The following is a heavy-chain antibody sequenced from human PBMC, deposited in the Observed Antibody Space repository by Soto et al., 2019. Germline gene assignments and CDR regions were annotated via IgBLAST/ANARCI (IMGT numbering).Heavy chain of an antibody. D-gene: IGHD6-6*01. CDR2: IWYDGSNK. CDR3: ARGGEYSSSSGFYYYGMDV. J-gene: IGHJ6*02. V-gene: IGHV3-33*01. Sequence: QVQLVESGGGVVQPGRSLRLSCAASGFTFSSYGMHWVRQAPGKGLEWVAVIWYDGSNKYYADSVKGRFTISRDNSKNTLYLQMNSLRAEDTAVYYCARGGEYSSSSGFYYYGMDVRGQGTTVTVSS. CDR1: GFTFSSYG.